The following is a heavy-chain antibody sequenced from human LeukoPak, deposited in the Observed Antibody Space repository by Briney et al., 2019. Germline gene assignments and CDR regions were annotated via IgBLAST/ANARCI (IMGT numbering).Heavy chain of an antibody. CDR2: IYYSGST. J-gene: IGHJ4*02. Sequence: SETLSLTCTVSGGSISSYYWSWIRQPPGKGLEWIGYIYYSGSTNYNPSLKSRITISVDTSKNQFSLKMSSVTAADTAVYYCASTDWNYARWGQGTLVTVSS. CDR1: GGSISSYY. V-gene: IGHV4-59*08. CDR3: ASTDWNYAR. D-gene: IGHD1-7*01.